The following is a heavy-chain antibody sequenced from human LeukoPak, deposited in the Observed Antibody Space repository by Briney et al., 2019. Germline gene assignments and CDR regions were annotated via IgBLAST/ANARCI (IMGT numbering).Heavy chain of an antibody. D-gene: IGHD3-3*02. CDR3: VRPDRIFGVPAAFDA. CDR1: GGSFSDYP. CDR2: IIPKYSAS. J-gene: IGHJ3*01. V-gene: IGHV1-69*13. Sequence: SVKVSCKASGGSFSDYPINWVRQAPGQGLEWLGGIIPKYSASDYAQASQGRVTITADESTNTVYMEMSGLRPDDTAVYYCVRPDRIFGVPAAFDAWGQGTLVAVSS.